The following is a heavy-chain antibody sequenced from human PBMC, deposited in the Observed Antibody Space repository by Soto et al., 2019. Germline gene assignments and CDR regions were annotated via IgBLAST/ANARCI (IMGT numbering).Heavy chain of an antibody. Sequence: WGSLRLSCTASRFTFSSYAMSWVRQAPGKWLEWVSAISGSGGSTYYADSVKGRFTISRDNSKKMLYLQMDTLRAEDTPLYYCAREPVGPDYAMDVWGQGTTVTVSS. V-gene: IGHV3-23*01. J-gene: IGHJ6*02. D-gene: IGHD1-26*01. CDR2: ISGSGGST. CDR3: AREPVGPDYAMDV. CDR1: RFTFSSYA.